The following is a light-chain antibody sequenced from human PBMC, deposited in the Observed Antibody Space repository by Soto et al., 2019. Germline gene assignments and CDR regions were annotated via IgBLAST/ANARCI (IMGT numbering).Light chain of an antibody. V-gene: IGLV3-21*04. Sequence: SYELTQPPSVSVAPGMTARMPCGGNSIGSRSVHWYQQKPGQAPIMVISFDTDRPSGIPARFSGSNSGNTATLIISTVEAGDEADYYCQVWDSTGDQVVFGGGTKLTVL. CDR3: QVWDSTGDQVV. CDR2: FDT. J-gene: IGLJ2*01. CDR1: SIGSRS.